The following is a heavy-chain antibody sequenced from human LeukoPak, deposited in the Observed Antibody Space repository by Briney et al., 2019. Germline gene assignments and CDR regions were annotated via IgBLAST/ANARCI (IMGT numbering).Heavy chain of an antibody. Sequence: ASVKVSCRASGYTFTSYYMHWVRQAPGQGLEWMGWINPNSGGTNYAQKFQGRVTMTRDTSISTAYMELSRLRSDDTAVYYCARGKRITIFGVVTPIDYWGQGTLVTVSS. CDR1: GYTFTSYY. D-gene: IGHD3-3*01. CDR3: ARGKRITIFGVVTPIDY. J-gene: IGHJ4*02. V-gene: IGHV1-2*02. CDR2: INPNSGGT.